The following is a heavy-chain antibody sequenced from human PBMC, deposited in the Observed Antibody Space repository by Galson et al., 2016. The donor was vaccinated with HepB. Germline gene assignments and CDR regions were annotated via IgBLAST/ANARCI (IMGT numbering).Heavy chain of an antibody. CDR3: ASGHDQIYGKRDYFPHQSDY. V-gene: IGHV3-53*01. CDR1: GFIVSQNY. Sequence: SLRLSCAASGFIVSQNYMSWVRQAPGKGLEWVSVVYSGGGTPHADPVKGRFTTSRDCSKDTLYLHLNSPRAEDTAVYYCASGHDQIYGKRDYFPHQSDYWGRGARVTVSS. J-gene: IGHJ4*02. CDR2: VYSGGGT. D-gene: IGHD3-10*01.